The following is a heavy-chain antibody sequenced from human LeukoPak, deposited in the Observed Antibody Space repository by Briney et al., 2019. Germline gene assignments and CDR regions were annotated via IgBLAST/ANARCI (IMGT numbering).Heavy chain of an antibody. CDR3: AKGQHKVTTVFDY. V-gene: IGHV3-23*01. CDR1: GFTFDDYA. D-gene: IGHD4-17*01. Sequence: PGGSLRLSCVASGFTFDDYAMTWVRQAPGKGLDWVSTISGSGGWIYYADSVKGRFTISRGNSKNTLYLQMNSLRAEDTAVYFCAKGQHKVTTVFDYWGQGTLVTVSS. J-gene: IGHJ4*02. CDR2: ISGSGGWI.